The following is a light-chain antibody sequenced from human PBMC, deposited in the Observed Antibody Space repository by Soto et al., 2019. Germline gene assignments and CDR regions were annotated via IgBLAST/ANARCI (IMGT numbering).Light chain of an antibody. V-gene: IGKV3-20*01. CDR1: QSVTRNS. CDR2: VAS. Sequence: EIVLTQSPGTLSLSPGERATLSCRPSQSVTRNSVAWYQQRPGQPPRLLIYVASTRATGIPDRFSGSGSGTGFTVTISTLEPEDLAGYYCRQYVNSTRSFGVGTKVEIK. CDR3: RQYVNSTRS. J-gene: IGKJ4*01.